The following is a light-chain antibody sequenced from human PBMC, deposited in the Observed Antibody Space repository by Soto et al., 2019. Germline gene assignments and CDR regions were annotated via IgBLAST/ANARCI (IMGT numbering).Light chain of an antibody. V-gene: IGKV1-5*03. CDR2: KAS. Sequence: DIQMTQSPYTLSASVGDRVTITCRASQTINSWLAWNQQKPGKAPKLLIHKASRLESGVPSRFSGSAAGTKFTPNINLLQPDYFATYYCHQYNSHPFTFGPGIKVDI. J-gene: IGKJ3*01. CDR3: HQYNSHPFT. CDR1: QTINSW.